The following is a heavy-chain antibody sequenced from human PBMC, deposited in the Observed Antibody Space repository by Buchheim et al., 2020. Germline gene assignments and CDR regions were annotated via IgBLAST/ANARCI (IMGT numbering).Heavy chain of an antibody. CDR1: GFIFSSYG. CDR2: ISYDGINK. J-gene: IGHJ6*02. V-gene: IGHV3-30*18. Sequence: QVQLVESGGGVVQPGRSLRLSCAASGFIFSSYGMHWVRQAPGKGLEWVAVISYDGINKYYADSVKGRFTISRDNSKNTLYLQMNSLRAEDTAVYYCAKVSTLEVDYYGMDVWGQGTT. CDR3: AKVSTLEVDYYGMDV. D-gene: IGHD1-1*01.